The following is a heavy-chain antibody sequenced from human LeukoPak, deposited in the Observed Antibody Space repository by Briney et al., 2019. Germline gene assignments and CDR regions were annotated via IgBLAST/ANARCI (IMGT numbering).Heavy chain of an antibody. CDR3: ARVRLGIGDY. D-gene: IGHD7-27*01. CDR2: IYSGGST. V-gene: IGHV3-66*01. CDR1: GFSIISTY. Sequence: AGGSLRLSCAASGFSIISTYLSWVRQAPGKGLEWVAVIYSGGSTYYADSVKGRFTISRDISKSTVYLQMNSLRAEDTAVYYCARVRLGIGDYWGQGTLVTVSS. J-gene: IGHJ4*02.